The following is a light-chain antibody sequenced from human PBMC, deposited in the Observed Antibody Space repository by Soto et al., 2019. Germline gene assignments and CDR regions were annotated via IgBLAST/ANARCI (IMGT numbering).Light chain of an antibody. J-gene: IGKJ2*01. CDR2: DAS. V-gene: IGKV1-13*02. CDR1: QGISSA. CDR3: QHFKSNLMVT. Sequence: AIQLTQSPSSLSASVGDRVTITCRASQGISSALAWYQQKPGKAPKLLIYDASSLESGVPSRFSGSGSGTDFTLTIRSRQPKDLQTNSFQHFKSNLMVTFGQGTKLEIK.